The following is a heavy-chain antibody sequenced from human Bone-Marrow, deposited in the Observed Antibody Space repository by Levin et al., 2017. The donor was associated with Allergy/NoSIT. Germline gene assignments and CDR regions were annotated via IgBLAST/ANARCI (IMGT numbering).Heavy chain of an antibody. J-gene: IGHJ4*01. CDR2: IKPDGSEK. Sequence: GGSLRLSCAASGFMFSSYWMSWVRQAPGKGLEWVANIKPDGSEKNYVDSVKGRFTISRDNAQNSLYLQMNSLRVDDTAVYYCARTDPPGYWGHGTLVTVSS. CDR3: ARTDPPGY. CDR1: GFMFSSYW. V-gene: IGHV3-7*01.